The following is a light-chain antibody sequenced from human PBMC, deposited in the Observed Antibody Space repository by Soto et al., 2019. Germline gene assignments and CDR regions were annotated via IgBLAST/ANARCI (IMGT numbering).Light chain of an antibody. Sequence: EILMTQSPATLSVSPGDRATLSCGASQSVSNNLAWYQQRPGQAPRLLIYGASTRATGIPARFSGSGSGTEFTLTISSLKSEDFAVYYCQQYNDWHPWTFGHGTKVDIK. CDR2: GAS. J-gene: IGKJ1*01. CDR1: QSVSNN. V-gene: IGKV3-15*01. CDR3: QQYNDWHPWT.